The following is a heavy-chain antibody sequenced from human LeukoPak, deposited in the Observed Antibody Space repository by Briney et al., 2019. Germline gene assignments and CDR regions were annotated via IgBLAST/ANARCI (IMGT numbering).Heavy chain of an antibody. CDR2: IKQDGSEK. CDR1: GFTFSSYW. D-gene: IGHD2-2*01. J-gene: IGHJ4*02. CDR3: ARRYCTSSSCYWDH. V-gene: IGHV3-7*03. Sequence: GGSLRLSCAASGFTFSSYWMSWVRQAPGKGLEWVANIKQDGSEKYYVDSVKGRFTISRDNAKNSLYLQMNSLRAGDTAIYYCARRYCTSSSCYWDHWGQGTLVTVSS.